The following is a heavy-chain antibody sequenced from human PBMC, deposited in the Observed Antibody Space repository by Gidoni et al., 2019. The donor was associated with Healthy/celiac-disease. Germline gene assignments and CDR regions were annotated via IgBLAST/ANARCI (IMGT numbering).Heavy chain of an antibody. D-gene: IGHD6-19*01. CDR1: GDRVSSNSSA. Sequence: QVQLQQSGPGLVKPSQTLSRTCAISGDRVSSNSSAWNGIRQSPSRGLEWLGRTYYRSKWYNDYAVSVKSRITINPDTSQNPFSLQLTSVTPEATAVYYCARAPVAGTPYYFDYWGQGTLVTVSS. CDR2: TYYRSKWYN. CDR3: ARAPVAGTPYYFDY. J-gene: IGHJ4*02. V-gene: IGHV6-1*01.